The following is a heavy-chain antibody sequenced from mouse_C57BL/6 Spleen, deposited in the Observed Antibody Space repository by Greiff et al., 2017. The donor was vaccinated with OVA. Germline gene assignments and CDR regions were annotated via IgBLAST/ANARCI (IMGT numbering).Heavy chain of an antibody. J-gene: IGHJ2*01. V-gene: IGHV1-55*01. D-gene: IGHD1-1*01. CDR3: AREGGYYDGSRGYIDD. CDR2: IYPGSGST. CDR1: GYTFTSYW. Sequence: QVQLQQPGAELVKPGASVKMSCKASGYTFTSYWITWVKQRPGQGLEWIGDIYPGSGSTNYNEKFKSKATLTVDTSSSTPYMPLSSLTSADSAVFYGAREGGYYDGSRGYIDDWGQGTTLTVSA.